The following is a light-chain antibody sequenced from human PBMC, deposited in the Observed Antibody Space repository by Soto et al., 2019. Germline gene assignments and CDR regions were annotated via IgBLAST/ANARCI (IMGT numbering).Light chain of an antibody. CDR1: SSDVGGYEY. V-gene: IGLV2-14*01. Sequence: QSALTQPASVSGSPGQSITISCTGTSSDVGGYEYVSWYQHHPGKAPKLIIYEVSNRPSGLSNRFSGSKSDNTASLTISGLQAEDEADYYCSSYTSSSTLVFGGGTKLTAL. CDR3: SSYTSSSTLV. J-gene: IGLJ2*01. CDR2: EVS.